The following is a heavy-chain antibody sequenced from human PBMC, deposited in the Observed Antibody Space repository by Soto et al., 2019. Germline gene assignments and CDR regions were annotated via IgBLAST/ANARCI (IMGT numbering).Heavy chain of an antibody. Sequence: QLQLQESGSGLVKPSQTLSLTCAVSGGSISSGGYSWSWIRQPPGKGLEWIGYIYHSGSTYSKPSLKSRVPISLDRSKNQFSLKLSSVTAADTAVYYCDTVPSPWGQGTLVTASS. J-gene: IGHJ5*02. CDR2: IYHSGST. CDR3: DTVPSP. V-gene: IGHV4-30-2*01. CDR1: GGSISSGGYS.